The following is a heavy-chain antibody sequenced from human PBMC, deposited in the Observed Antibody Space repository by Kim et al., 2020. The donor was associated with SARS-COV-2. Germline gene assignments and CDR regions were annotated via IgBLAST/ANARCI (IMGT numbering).Heavy chain of an antibody. Sequence: GGSLRLSCAASGFTFSSYWMSWVRQAPGKGLEWVANIKQDGSEKYYVDSVKGRFTISRDNAKNSLYLQMNSLRAEGTAVYYCAGEGDLLWFGEGGQGTLVTVSS. J-gene: IGHJ1*01. V-gene: IGHV3-7*01. D-gene: IGHD3-10*01. CDR3: AGEGDLLWFGE. CDR2: IKQDGSEK. CDR1: GFTFSSYW.